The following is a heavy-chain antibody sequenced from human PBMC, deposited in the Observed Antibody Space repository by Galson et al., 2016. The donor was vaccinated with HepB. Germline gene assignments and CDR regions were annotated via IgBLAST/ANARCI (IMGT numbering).Heavy chain of an antibody. CDR1: GYAFNAFY. CDR2: INPSGGGT. Sequence: SVKVSCKASGYAFNAFYIHWVRQAPGQGLDWMGIINPSGGGTWYTQRFQGRVTMTKDTSTSTVYMEVSSLGSDDTAVYYCAIYTGDDRGDYWGQGTLVTGSS. D-gene: IGHD5-12*01. V-gene: IGHV1-46*02. J-gene: IGHJ4*02. CDR3: AIYTGDDRGDY.